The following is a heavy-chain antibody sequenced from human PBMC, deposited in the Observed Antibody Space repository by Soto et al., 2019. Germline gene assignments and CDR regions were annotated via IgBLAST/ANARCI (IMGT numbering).Heavy chain of an antibody. CDR3: AREIERLLGY. CDR1: GFSFSSYA. V-gene: IGHV3-30*04. J-gene: IGHJ4*02. Sequence: QVQVVESGGGVVQPGRSLRLSCAASGFSFSSYAMHWVRQAPGKGLEWVAVISYDGRNKYYADSVKGRFSISRDNPKNTLYLQMNSLRAEDTAVYYCAREIERLLGYWGQGTLVTVSS. D-gene: IGHD3-3*01. CDR2: ISYDGRNK.